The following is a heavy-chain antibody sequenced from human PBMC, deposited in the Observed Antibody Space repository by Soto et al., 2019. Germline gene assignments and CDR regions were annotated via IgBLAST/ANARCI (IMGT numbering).Heavy chain of an antibody. V-gene: IGHV3-33*01. D-gene: IGHD2-2*02. J-gene: IGHJ5*02. CDR2: IWYDGSNK. CDR1: GFTFSSYA. CDR3: ARDRCSSTSCYIVYWFDP. Sequence: GGSLRLSCAASGFTFSSYAMHWVRQAPGKGPEWVAVIWYDGSNKNYADSVKGRFTISRDNSKNTLYLQMNSLRAEDTAVYYCARDRCSSTSCYIVYWFDPWGQGTLVTVSS.